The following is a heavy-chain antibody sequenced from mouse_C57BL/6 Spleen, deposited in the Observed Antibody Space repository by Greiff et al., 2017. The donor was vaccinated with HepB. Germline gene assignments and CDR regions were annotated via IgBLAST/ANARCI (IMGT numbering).Heavy chain of an antibody. V-gene: IGHV1-55*01. CDR3: ERSDYSNYDAMDY. Sequence: QVQLQQPGAELVKPGASVKMSCKASGYTFTSYWITWVKQRPGQGLEWIGDIYPGSGSTNYNEKFKSKATLTVDTSSSTAYMQLSSLTSEDSAVYYCERSDYSNYDAMDYWGQGTSVTVSS. CDR2: IYPGSGST. J-gene: IGHJ4*01. CDR1: GYTFTSYW. D-gene: IGHD2-5*01.